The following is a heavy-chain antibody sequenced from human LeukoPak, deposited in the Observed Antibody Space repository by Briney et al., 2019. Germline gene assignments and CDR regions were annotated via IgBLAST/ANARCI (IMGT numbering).Heavy chain of an antibody. CDR1: GGSFSGYY. Sequence: SETLSLTCAVYGGSFSGYYWSWIRQPPGKGLEWIGEINHSGSTNYNPSLKSRVTISVDTPKNQFSLKLSSVTAADTAVYYCARASSIGFVWGKGTTVTVSS. CDR3: ARASSIGFV. J-gene: IGHJ6*04. CDR2: INHSGST. D-gene: IGHD2/OR15-2a*01. V-gene: IGHV4-34*01.